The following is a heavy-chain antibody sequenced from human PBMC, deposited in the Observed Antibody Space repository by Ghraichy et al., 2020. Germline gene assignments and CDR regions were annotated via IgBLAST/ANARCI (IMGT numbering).Heavy chain of an antibody. D-gene: IGHD3-22*01. Sequence: SETLSLTCTVSGGSINISSYYWGWIRQPPGKGLEWIGNIYYTGRTYYNPSLKSRVTISVDTSKNQFSLKLSSVTAADTAVFYCARSPSFYSERSGYYYGFDYWGQGVLVTVSS. CDR3: ARSPSFYSERSGYYYGFDY. CDR2: IYYTGRT. CDR1: GGSINISSYY. J-gene: IGHJ4*02. V-gene: IGHV4-39*01.